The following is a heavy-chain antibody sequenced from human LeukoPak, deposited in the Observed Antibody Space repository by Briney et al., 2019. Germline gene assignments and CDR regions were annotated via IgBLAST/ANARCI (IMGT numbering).Heavy chain of an antibody. J-gene: IGHJ5*02. V-gene: IGHV1-8*01. Sequence: ASVKVSCRASGYTFSDYDINWVRQAAGQGLERMGWMNPNSGNTGYAQKFQGRVTMTRDTSTSTAYMGLSSLTSDDTAVYYCVRLMGRGVIGPWGQGTLVTVSS. CDR2: MNPNSGNT. CDR1: GYTFSDYD. D-gene: IGHD3-10*01. CDR3: VRLMGRGVIGP.